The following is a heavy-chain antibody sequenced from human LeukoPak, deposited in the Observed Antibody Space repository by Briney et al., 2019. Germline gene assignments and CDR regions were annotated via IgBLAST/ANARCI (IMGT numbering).Heavy chain of an antibody. CDR2: ISSSGSTI. J-gene: IGHJ3*02. V-gene: IGHV3-11*04. D-gene: IGHD6-6*01. Sequence: GGSLRLSCAASGFTLSDYYMSWIRQAPGKGLEWVSYISSSGSTIYYADSVKGRFTISRDNAKNSLYLQMNSLRAEDTAVYYCAREFIPVSIAARGDIWGQGTMVTVSS. CDR1: GFTLSDYY. CDR3: AREFIPVSIAARGDI.